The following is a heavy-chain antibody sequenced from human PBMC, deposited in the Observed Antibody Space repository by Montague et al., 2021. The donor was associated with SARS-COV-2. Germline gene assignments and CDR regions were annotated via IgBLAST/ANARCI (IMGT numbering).Heavy chain of an antibody. D-gene: IGHD6-19*01. Sequence: PALVKPTQTLTLTCTFSGFSLSTSGMCVSWIRQPSGKALEWLALIDWDDDKYYSTSLKTRLTISKDTSKNQVVLTMTNMDPVDTATYYCARISAWYSSGWSAFDXWGQGTLVTASS. CDR2: IDWDDDK. CDR1: GFSLSTSGMC. J-gene: IGHJ4*02. V-gene: IGHV2-70*01. CDR3: ARISAWYSSGWSAFDX.